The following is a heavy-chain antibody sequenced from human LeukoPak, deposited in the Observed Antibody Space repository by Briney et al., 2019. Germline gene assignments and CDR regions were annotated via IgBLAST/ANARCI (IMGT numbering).Heavy chain of an antibody. CDR3: ARDSPPRYCSGGSCRNNWFDP. CDR2: IYYSGST. V-gene: IGHV4-39*07. D-gene: IGHD2-15*01. Sequence: SETLSLTCAVSGGSISSSSYYWGWIRQPPGKGLEWIGSIYYSGSTYYNPSLKSRVTISVDTSKNQFSLKLSSVTAADTAVYYCARDSPPRYCSGGSCRNNWFDPWGQGTLVTVSS. CDR1: GGSISSSSYY. J-gene: IGHJ5*02.